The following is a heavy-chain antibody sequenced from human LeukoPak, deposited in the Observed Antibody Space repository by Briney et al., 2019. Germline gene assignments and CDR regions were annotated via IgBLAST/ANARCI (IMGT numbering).Heavy chain of an antibody. CDR1: GGFISNYY. CDR3: ARHFSHDFWSGYPLYYFDY. J-gene: IGHJ4*02. D-gene: IGHD3-3*01. V-gene: IGHV4-59*08. CDR2: IYYSGST. Sequence: SETLSLTCTVSGGFISNYYWSWIRQPPGKGLEWIGYIYYSGSTNYNPSLKSRVTISVDTSKNQFSLKLNSVTAADTAVYYCARHFSHDFWSGYPLYYFDYWGQGTLVTVSS.